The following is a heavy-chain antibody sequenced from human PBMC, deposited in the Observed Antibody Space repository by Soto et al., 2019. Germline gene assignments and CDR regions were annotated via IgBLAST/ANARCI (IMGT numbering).Heavy chain of an antibody. Sequence: QVQLVQSGAEVKKPGASVKVSCKASGYTFTSYDINWVRQATGQGLEWMGWMNPNSGNTGYAQKFQGRVTMTRNTSRCTAYMELSSLRSEDTAVYYCASGRPRWEMATIILYWGQGTLVTVSS. D-gene: IGHD5-12*01. CDR2: MNPNSGNT. CDR1: GYTFTSYD. J-gene: IGHJ4*02. CDR3: ASGRPRWEMATIILY. V-gene: IGHV1-8*01.